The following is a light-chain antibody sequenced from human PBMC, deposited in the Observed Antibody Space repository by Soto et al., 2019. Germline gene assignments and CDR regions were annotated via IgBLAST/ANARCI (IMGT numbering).Light chain of an antibody. J-gene: IGLJ1*01. CDR1: SSDVGGYPY. CDR2: EVT. V-gene: IGLV2-23*02. Sequence: QSVLTQPASMSGSPGQSITISCTGTSSDVGGYPYVSWYQHHPGKAPKLMIYEVTNRPSGVSNRFSGSKSGNTASLTISGLQAEDETDYYCCSYAGANTYVFGTGTKVTVL. CDR3: CSYAGANTYV.